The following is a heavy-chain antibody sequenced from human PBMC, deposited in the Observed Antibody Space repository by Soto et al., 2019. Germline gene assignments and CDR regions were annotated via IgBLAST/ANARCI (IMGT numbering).Heavy chain of an antibody. CDR3: ARDLDDYVWGSYPSPDSFDI. CDR2: INADYGNT. J-gene: IGHJ3*02. D-gene: IGHD3-16*02. V-gene: IGHV1-18*04. Sequence: ASVKVSCKASGYTFTNYGITWVRQAPGQGLEWMGWINADYGNTNYEQKLQGRVTMTTDTSTRTAYMELRSLRSDDTAVYYCARDLDDYVWGSYPSPDSFDIWGQGTMVTVSS. CDR1: GYTFTNYG.